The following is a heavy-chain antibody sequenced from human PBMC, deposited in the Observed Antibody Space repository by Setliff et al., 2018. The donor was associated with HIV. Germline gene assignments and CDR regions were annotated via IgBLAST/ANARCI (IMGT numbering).Heavy chain of an antibody. D-gene: IGHD3-22*01. CDR2: FDPEDGET. Sequence: ASVKVSCKVSGYTLTELSMHWVRQAPGKGLEWMGGFDPEDGETIYAQKFQGRVSMTRDTSTSTVYMELSSLRSEDTAVYYCARDWEFLDYYDSSGHPEYSFDYWGQGTLVTVSS. V-gene: IGHV1-24*01. J-gene: IGHJ4*02. CDR3: ARDWEFLDYYDSSGHPEYSFDY. CDR1: GYTLTELS.